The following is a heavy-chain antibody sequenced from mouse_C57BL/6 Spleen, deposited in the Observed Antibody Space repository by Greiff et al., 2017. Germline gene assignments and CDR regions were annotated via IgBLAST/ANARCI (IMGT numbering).Heavy chain of an antibody. V-gene: IGHV5-4*01. CDR1: GFTFSSYA. D-gene: IGHD4-1*01. Sequence: EVQGVESGGGLVKPGGSLKLSCAASGFTFSSYAMSWVRQTPEKRLEWVATISDGGSYTYYPDNVKGRFTISRDNAKNNLYLQMSHLKSEDTAMYYCARDGGSANWDPYWYFDVWGTGTTVTVSS. CDR3: ARDGGSANWDPYWYFDV. J-gene: IGHJ1*03. CDR2: ISDGGSYT.